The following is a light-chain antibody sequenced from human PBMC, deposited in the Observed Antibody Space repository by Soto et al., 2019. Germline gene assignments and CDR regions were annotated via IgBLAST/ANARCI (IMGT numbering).Light chain of an antibody. Sequence: DIQLTQSPSFLSASVGDGVTITCRASQGINSHLAWFQQKPGKAPRLLIYSASTLQSGVPSRFSGSGSGTEFTLTISSLQPEDFATYYCQKVDGYPLTFGGGTKMEIK. CDR1: QGINSH. CDR3: QKVDGYPLT. J-gene: IGKJ4*01. V-gene: IGKV1-9*01. CDR2: SAS.